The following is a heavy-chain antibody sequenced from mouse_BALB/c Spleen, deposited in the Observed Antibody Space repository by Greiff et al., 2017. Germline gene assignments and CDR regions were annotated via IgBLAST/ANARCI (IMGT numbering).Heavy chain of an antibody. CDR3: ARDPLDYAMDY. Sequence: QVQLQQSGPELVKPGASVRISCKASGYTFTSYYIHWVKQRPGQGLEWIGWIYPGNVNTKYNEKFKGKATLTADKSSSTAYMQLSSLTSEDSAVYFCARDPLDYAMDYWGQGTSVTVSS. CDR1: GYTFTSYY. CDR2: IYPGNVNT. V-gene: IGHV1S56*01. J-gene: IGHJ4*01.